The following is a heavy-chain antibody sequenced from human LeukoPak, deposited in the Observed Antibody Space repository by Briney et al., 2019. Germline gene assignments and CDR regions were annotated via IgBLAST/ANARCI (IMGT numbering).Heavy chain of an antibody. D-gene: IGHD2-2*02. CDR1: GFTFSSYW. CDR3: ARDSVWHSYTGYYYYMDV. V-gene: IGHV3-7*01. Sequence: GGSLRLSCAASGFTFSSYWMSWVRQAPGKGLEWVANIKQDGSEKYYVDSVKGRFTISRDNAKNSLYLQMNSLRAEDTAVYYCARDSVWHSYTGYYYYMDVWGKGTTVTISS. CDR2: IKQDGSEK. J-gene: IGHJ6*03.